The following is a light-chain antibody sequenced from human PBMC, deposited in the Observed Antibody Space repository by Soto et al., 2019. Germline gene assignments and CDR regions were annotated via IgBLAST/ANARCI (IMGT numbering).Light chain of an antibody. V-gene: IGKV3-20*01. Sequence: EIVLTQSPGTLSLSPGERATLSCRASQSVSSSYLAWYQQKPGQAPRLLIYGASSRPTGIPDRFSGSGSGTEFTLTISRLEPEDFAVYYCQQHCSSPTYPFGQGTKLEIK. CDR2: GAS. J-gene: IGKJ2*01. CDR1: QSVSSSY. CDR3: QQHCSSPTYP.